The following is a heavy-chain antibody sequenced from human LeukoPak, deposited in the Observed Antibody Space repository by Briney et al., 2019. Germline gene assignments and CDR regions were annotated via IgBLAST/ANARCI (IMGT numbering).Heavy chain of an antibody. Sequence: GGSLRLSCAASGFTFSSYSMNWVRQAPGKGLEWVSSISSSSSYIYYADSMKGRFAISRDNAKNSLYLQMNSLRAEDTAVYYCARDTTSPLRFFDYWGQGTLVTVSS. CDR2: ISSSSSYI. CDR3: ARDTTSPLRFFDY. D-gene: IGHD1-1*01. J-gene: IGHJ4*02. CDR1: GFTFSSYS. V-gene: IGHV3-21*01.